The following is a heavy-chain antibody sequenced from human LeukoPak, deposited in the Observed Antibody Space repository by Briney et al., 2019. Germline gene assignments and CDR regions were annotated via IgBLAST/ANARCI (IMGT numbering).Heavy chain of an antibody. Sequence: PGGPLRLSCAASVFTISSYSMNWVRQAPGKGLEWDSSINSSSSYIYYADSVKGRLTISRDNAKNSLYLPMNSLRAEDTAAYYCARGPRGRADDAFDIWGQATMVTVSS. D-gene: IGHD6-19*01. V-gene: IGHV3-21*01. CDR1: VFTISSYS. J-gene: IGHJ3*02. CDR2: INSSSSYI. CDR3: ARGPRGRADDAFDI.